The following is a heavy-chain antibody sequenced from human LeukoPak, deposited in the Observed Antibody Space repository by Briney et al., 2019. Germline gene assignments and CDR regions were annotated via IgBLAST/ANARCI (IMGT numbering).Heavy chain of an antibody. Sequence: GGSLRLSCAASGFTFSSSWMSWVRQAPGKGLEWVANIKQDGSEKYYMDSVKGRFTISRDNSKNTLYLQMNSLRAEDTAVYYCARHIVVVPAAIPDYWGQGTLITVSS. J-gene: IGHJ4*02. CDR1: GFTFSSSW. CDR3: ARHIVVVPAAIPDY. V-gene: IGHV3-7*03. CDR2: IKQDGSEK. D-gene: IGHD2-2*01.